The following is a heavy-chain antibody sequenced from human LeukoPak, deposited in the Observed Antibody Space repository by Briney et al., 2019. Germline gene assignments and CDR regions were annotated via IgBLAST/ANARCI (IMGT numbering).Heavy chain of an antibody. CDR2: INSVGSNT. J-gene: IGHJ3*02. V-gene: IGHV3-74*01. D-gene: IGHD4-17*01. CDR1: RVTFSNYW. Sequence: PGGSLRLSCAASRVTFSNYWMHWVRQAPGKGLVWVSRINSVGSNTSYADSVRGRFIISRDNDRNTLYLQMNSLRAEDTAVYYCASHGDYDAFDIWGQGTMVTVSS. CDR3: ASHGDYDAFDI.